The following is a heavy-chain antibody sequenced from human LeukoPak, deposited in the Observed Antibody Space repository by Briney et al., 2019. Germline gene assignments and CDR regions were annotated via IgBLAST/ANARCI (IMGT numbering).Heavy chain of an antibody. CDR3: ARGQEQWERLQRAVHFDF. J-gene: IGHJ4*02. Sequence: GGSLRLSCTASGFTFSGYIMNWVRQAPGKGLEWVSSLTSTSNYIYYADSVKGRFTISRDNAKNSLCLQMNSLRAEDTAVYYCARGQEQWERLQRAVHFDFWGQGTLATVSS. CDR2: LTSTSNYI. CDR1: GFTFSGYI. D-gene: IGHD1-26*01. V-gene: IGHV3-21*01.